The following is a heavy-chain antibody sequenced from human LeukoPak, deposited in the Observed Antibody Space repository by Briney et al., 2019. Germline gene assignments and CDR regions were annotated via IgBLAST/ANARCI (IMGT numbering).Heavy chain of an antibody. J-gene: IGHJ5*01. CDR1: EDSVSSCRYY. D-gene: IGHD6-19*01. V-gene: IGHV4-61*01. CDR3: AREGGRQWLVSGALDS. Sequence: SETLALTCTVSEDSVSSCRYYWTWIRQPPGKGLEWIGYIYHGSATYNPSLESRVTLSMDTSKNQYSLKMTSVTAADTAVYYCAREGGRQWLVSGALDSWGQGTLVTVSS. CDR2: IYHGSA.